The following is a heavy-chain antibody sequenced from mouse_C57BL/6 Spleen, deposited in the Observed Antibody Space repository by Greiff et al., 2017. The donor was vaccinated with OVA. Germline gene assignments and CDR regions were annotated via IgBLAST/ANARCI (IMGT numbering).Heavy chain of an antibody. CDR1: GFTFRDYG. J-gene: IGHJ1*03. CDR3: AREAYYSNYDWYFDV. CDR2: ISSGSSTI. Sequence: EVQLVESGGGLVKPGGSLKLSCAASGFTFRDYGMHWVRQAPEKGLEWVAYISSGSSTIYYADTVKGRFTISRDNAKNTLFLQMTSLRSEDTAMYYCAREAYYSNYDWYFDVWGTGTTVTVSS. V-gene: IGHV5-17*01. D-gene: IGHD2-5*01.